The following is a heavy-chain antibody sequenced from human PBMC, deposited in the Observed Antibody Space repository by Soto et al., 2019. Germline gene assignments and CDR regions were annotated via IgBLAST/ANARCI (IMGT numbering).Heavy chain of an antibody. V-gene: IGHV4-30-4*01. J-gene: IGHJ3*02. CDR3: AREVAAAGTLVLGAFDI. D-gene: IGHD6-13*01. CDR1: GGSISSGDYY. CDR2: IYYSGST. Sequence: QVQLQESGPGLVKPSQTLSLTCTVSGGSISSGDYYWSWIRQPPGKGLEWIGYIYYSGSTYYNPSLKSRVTLSVDTSKNQFSLKLSSVTAADTAVYYCAREVAAAGTLVLGAFDIWGQGTMVTVSS.